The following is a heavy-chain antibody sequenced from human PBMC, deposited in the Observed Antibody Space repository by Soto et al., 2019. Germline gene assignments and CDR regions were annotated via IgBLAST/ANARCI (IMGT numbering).Heavy chain of an antibody. CDR2: IYTSGST. J-gene: IGHJ5*02. Sequence: PSETLSLTCTVSGGSINSYYWSWIRQPAGKGLEWIGRIYTSGSTNYNPSLNSRVTMPVDTSKNRFSLKLSSVTAADTAVYYCARGIYSKVGATIWFDPWGQGTLVTVSS. V-gene: IGHV4-4*07. CDR3: ARGIYSKVGATIWFDP. D-gene: IGHD1-26*01. CDR1: GGSINSYY.